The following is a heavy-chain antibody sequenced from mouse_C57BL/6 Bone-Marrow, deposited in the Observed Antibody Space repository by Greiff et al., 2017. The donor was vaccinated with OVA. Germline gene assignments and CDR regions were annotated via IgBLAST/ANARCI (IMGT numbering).Heavy chain of an antibody. D-gene: IGHD2-4*01. V-gene: IGHV1-72*01. CDR1: GYTFTSYW. CDR2: IDPNSGGT. CDR3: ARKDDYDEGYYAMDY. J-gene: IGHJ4*01. Sequence: QVQLKQPGAELVKPGASVKLSCKASGYTFTSYWMHWVKQRPGRGLEWIGRIDPNSGGTKYNEKFKSKATLTVDKPSSTAYMQLSSLTSEDSAVYYCARKDDYDEGYYAMDYWGQGTSVTVSS.